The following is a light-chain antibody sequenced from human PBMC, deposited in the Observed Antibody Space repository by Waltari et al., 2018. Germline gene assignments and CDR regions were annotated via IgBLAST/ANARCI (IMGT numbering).Light chain of an antibody. CDR2: DAS. Sequence: VLTQSPATLSLSPGAGATLSCRASQSISTYLAWFQQRPGQAPRLLIYDASNRAAGVPARFSGSGSGTDFTLSISSLEPEDFAVYYCHQRGSWPITFGQGTRLGIK. V-gene: IGKV3-11*01. J-gene: IGKJ5*01. CDR1: QSISTY. CDR3: HQRGSWPIT.